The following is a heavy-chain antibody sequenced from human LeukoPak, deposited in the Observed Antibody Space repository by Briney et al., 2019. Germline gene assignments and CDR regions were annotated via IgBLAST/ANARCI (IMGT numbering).Heavy chain of an antibody. CDR2: ISYSGYT. V-gene: IGHV4-59*01. CDR1: GGSISSYH. D-gene: IGHD1-26*01. Sequence: SETLSLTCSVSGGSISSYHWSWIRQPPGKGLEWIGYISYSGYTNYNPSLQSRVTISLDRSKNQFSVKLTSVTAADTAVYYCARIRSRKWGFDYWGQGTLVTVSS. CDR3: ARIRSRKWGFDY. J-gene: IGHJ4*02.